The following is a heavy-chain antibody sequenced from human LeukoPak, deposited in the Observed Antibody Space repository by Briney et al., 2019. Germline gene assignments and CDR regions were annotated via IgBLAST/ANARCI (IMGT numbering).Heavy chain of an antibody. Sequence: GGSLRLSCAASGFTFSSYGMHWVRQAPGKGLEWVAAIWYDGSIQYYADSVKGRFTISRDNSKNTLYLQMNSLRAEDTAVYYCANLIAAAGPFDPWGQGTLVTVSS. CDR3: ANLIAAAGPFDP. D-gene: IGHD6-13*01. CDR1: GFTFSSYG. V-gene: IGHV3-33*06. CDR2: IWYDGSIQ. J-gene: IGHJ5*02.